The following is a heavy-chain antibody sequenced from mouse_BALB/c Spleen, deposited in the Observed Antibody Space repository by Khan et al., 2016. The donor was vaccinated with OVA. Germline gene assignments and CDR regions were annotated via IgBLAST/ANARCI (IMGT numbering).Heavy chain of an antibody. V-gene: IGHV1S81*02. D-gene: IGHD3-2*01. CDR3: TRRGTARATLWFAY. CDR1: GYTFTSYF. CDR2: INPSNGGT. Sequence: QVQLQQSGAELVKPGASVKLSCKASGYTFTSYFMYWVKQRPGPGLEWIGEINPSNGGTNFNAKFKSKATLTVDKSSSTAYMQLSSLTSEDSAVYYCTRRGTARATLWFAYWGQGTLVTVSA. J-gene: IGHJ3*01.